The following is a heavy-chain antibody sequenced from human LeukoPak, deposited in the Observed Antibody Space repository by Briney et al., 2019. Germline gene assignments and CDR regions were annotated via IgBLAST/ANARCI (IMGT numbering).Heavy chain of an antibody. D-gene: IGHD4-17*01. CDR1: GFTFSTYS. J-gene: IGHJ4*02. CDR2: NSSNNRYI. CDR3: ARDFDGPRASDY. Sequence: GGSLRLSCAASGFTFSTYSMNWVRQAPGKGLEWVSSNSSNNRYIYYAASVKGRFTISRDNVRNTLYLQMSSLRAEDSAVYYCARDFDGPRASDYWGQGISVTVSS. V-gene: IGHV3-21*01.